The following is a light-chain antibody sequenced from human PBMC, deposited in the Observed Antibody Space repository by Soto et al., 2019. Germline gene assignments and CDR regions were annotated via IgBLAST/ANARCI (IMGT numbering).Light chain of an antibody. V-gene: IGLV2-23*02. Sequence: QSALTQPASVSGSPGQSITISCTGTSSDVGSYDLVSWFQHHPGKAPKLMIYEVSKRPSGVSNRFSDSKSGNTASLTISGLQAEDEADYFCCSYAGSSTFYVFGIGTKVTVL. CDR1: SSDVGSYDL. CDR3: CSYAGSSTFYV. CDR2: EVS. J-gene: IGLJ1*01.